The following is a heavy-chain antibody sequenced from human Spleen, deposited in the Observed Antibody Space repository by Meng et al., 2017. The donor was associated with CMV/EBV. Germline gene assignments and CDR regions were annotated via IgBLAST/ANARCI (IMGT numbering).Heavy chain of an antibody. Sequence: SETLSLTCTVSGASASRSSYYWGWIRQAPGKGLEWIGSMYYSGSTQYNPPLKSRVTISRDTSKNQFSLKLNSVTAADTAVHDCATSKAGVSGRRGRYYFDNWGKGTLVTVSS. V-gene: IGHV4-39*07. D-gene: IGHD6-6*01. CDR1: GASASRSSYY. CDR3: ATSKAGVSGRRGRYYFDN. J-gene: IGHJ4*02. CDR2: MYYSGST.